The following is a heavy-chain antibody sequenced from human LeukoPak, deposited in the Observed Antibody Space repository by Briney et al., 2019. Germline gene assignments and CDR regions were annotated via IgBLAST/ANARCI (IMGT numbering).Heavy chain of an antibody. CDR1: GFTFSDYY. D-gene: IGHD1-26*01. Sequence: GGSLRLSCAASGFTFSDYYMSWIRQAPGKGLEWVSYISSSGSTIYYADSVKGRFTISRDNAKNSLYLLMNSLRAEDTAVYYCAREDRYSGSYYAFDIWGQGTMVTVSS. CDR3: AREDRYSGSYYAFDI. CDR2: ISSSGSTI. V-gene: IGHV3-11*01. J-gene: IGHJ3*02.